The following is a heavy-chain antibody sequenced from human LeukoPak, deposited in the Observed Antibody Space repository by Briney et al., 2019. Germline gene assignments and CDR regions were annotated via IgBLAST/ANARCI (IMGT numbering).Heavy chain of an antibody. CDR2: IRYDESNE. CDR3: AKTPVDDAFDI. V-gene: IGHV3-30*02. J-gene: IGHJ3*02. CDR1: EFTFSNYG. Sequence: PGGSLRLSCAASEFTFSNYGMHWVRQAPGKGLEWVAFIRYDESNEYYADSVKGRFTISRDNSKNTLYLQMNSLRADDTAVYYCAKTPVDDAFDIWGQGTMVTVSS.